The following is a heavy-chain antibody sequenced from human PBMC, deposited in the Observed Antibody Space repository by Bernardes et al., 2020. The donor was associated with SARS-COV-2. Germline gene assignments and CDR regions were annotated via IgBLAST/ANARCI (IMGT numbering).Heavy chain of an antibody. J-gene: IGHJ5*02. CDR2: IRSKANSYAT. CDR3: TRPLTSYNWFDP. V-gene: IGHV3-73*01. Sequence: GSLRLSCAASGFTFSASAMYWVRQASGKGLEWVGRIRSKANSYATAYTASVKGRFTISRDDSKNTAYLQMNSLKTEDTAVYYCTRPLTSYNWFDPWGQGTLVTVSS. D-gene: IGHD3-9*01. CDR1: GFTFSASA.